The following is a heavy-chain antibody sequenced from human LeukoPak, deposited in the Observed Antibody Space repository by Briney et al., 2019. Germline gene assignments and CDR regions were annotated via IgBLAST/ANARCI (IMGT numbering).Heavy chain of an antibody. D-gene: IGHD3-22*01. CDR3: AGTTRDYDSSGYYPHFDY. V-gene: IGHV4-30-2*01. J-gene: IGHJ4*02. CDR1: GGSISSGGYS. Sequence: SETLSLTCAVSGGSISSGGYSWSWIRQPPGKGLEWIGYIYHSGSTYYNPSLKSRVTISVDRSKNQFSLKLSSVTAADTAVYYCAGTTRDYDSSGYYPHFDYWGQGTLVTVSS. CDR2: IYHSGST.